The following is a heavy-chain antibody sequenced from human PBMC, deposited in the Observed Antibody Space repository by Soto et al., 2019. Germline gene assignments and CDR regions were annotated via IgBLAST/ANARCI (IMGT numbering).Heavy chain of an antibody. V-gene: IGHV1-3*01. Sequence: ASVKVSCKASGYTFTSYAMHWVRQAPGQRLEWMGWINAGNGNTKYSQKFQGRVTITRDTSASTAYMELSSLRSEDTAAYYCARDPLLWFGSYYFDYWGQGTLVTVSS. J-gene: IGHJ4*02. D-gene: IGHD3-10*01. CDR1: GYTFTSYA. CDR3: ARDPLLWFGSYYFDY. CDR2: INAGNGNT.